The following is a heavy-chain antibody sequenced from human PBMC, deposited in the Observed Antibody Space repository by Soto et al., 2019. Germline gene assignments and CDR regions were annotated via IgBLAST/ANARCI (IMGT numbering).Heavy chain of an antibody. J-gene: IGHJ5*02. CDR3: ARDMYTNHVKYFVL. CDR1: GFSFKDYY. CDR2: ITSSGGNA. D-gene: IGHD2-2*02. V-gene: IGHV3-11*01. Sequence: GGSLRLSCAASGFSFKDYYMTWMRQTPEKGLEWISTITSSGGNAYYAASVKGRVTISRDNAHNSLYLQMSGLRAEDTALYYCARDMYTNHVKYFVLWGQGTLVTVST.